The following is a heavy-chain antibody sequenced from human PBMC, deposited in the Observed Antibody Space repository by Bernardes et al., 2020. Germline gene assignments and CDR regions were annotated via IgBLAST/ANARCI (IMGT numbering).Heavy chain of an antibody. J-gene: IGHJ4*02. CDR2: INSDGSSR. CDR1: GCTFSSYW. V-gene: IGHV3-74*01. CDR3: AGSSGYFDQ. D-gene: IGHD3-22*01. Sequence: GGSLRLSCAASGCTFSSYWMHWVRHAPGKGLVWVSRINSDGSSRSYAASVKGRFTIARDNSKNTMYQEMSSLRADDTGEYYCAGSSGYFDQWGQGTLVTVSS.